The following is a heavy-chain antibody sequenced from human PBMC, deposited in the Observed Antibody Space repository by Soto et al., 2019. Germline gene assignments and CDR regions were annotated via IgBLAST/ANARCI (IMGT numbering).Heavy chain of an antibody. V-gene: IGHV1-46*01. J-gene: IGHJ4*02. CDR2: INPSGGST. CDR1: GYTFTSYY. CDR3: ARELDDSSGYYSAYIDY. Sequence: ASVKVSCKASGYTFTSYYMHWVRQAPGQGLEWMGIINPSGGSTSYAQKFQGRVTMTRDTSTSTVYMELSSLRSEDTAVYYCARELDDSSGYYSAYIDYWGQGTLVTVSS. D-gene: IGHD3-22*01.